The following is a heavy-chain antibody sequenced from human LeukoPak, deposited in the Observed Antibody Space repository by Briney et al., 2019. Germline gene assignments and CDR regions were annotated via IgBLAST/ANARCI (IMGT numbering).Heavy chain of an antibody. Sequence: ASVKVSCKASGGTFSSYAISWVRQAPEQGLEWMGGIIPIFGTANYAQKFQGRVTITADESTSTAYMELSSLRSEDTAVYYCARGRSRVLRYFDWLEWGQGTLVTVSS. CDR3: ARGRSRVLRYFDWLE. D-gene: IGHD3-9*01. V-gene: IGHV1-69*13. J-gene: IGHJ4*02. CDR1: GGTFSSYA. CDR2: IIPIFGTA.